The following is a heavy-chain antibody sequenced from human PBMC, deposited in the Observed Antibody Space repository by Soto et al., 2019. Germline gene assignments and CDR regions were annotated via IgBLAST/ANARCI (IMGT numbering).Heavy chain of an antibody. CDR1: GGTFSSYA. CDR2: IIPIFGTA. D-gene: IGHD6-13*01. Sequence: QGQLVQSGAEVKKPGSSVKVSCKASGGTFSSYAISWVRQAPGQGLEWMGGIIPIFGTANYAQKFQGRVTITADESTSTAYMEMSSLRSEDTAVYYCARGPAGWGIAAAGTAWYFELLGRGPLVTVSS. V-gene: IGHV1-69*01. CDR3: ARGPAGWGIAAAGTAWYFEL. J-gene: IGHJ2*01.